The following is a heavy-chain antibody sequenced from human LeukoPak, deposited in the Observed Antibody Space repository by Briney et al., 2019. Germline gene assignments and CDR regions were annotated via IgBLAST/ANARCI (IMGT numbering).Heavy chain of an antibody. CDR1: GFTLEDYA. V-gene: IGHV3-9*01. CDR3: VKGRERRQPWLDFWGGDL. D-gene: IGHD6-19*01. CDR2: INWNSATI. Sequence: PGGSLRLSCVASGFTLEDYAMHWVRQPPGKGPEWVSGINWNSATIHYADSVKGRFTISRDNVKNSLYLELNSLRIEDTAFYHCVKGRERRQPWLDFWGGDLWGRGNLVTVSS. J-gene: IGHJ2*01.